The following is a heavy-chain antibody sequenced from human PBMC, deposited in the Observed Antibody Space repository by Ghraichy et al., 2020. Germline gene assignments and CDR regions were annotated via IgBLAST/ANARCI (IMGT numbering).Heavy chain of an antibody. Sequence: GSLRLSCAASGFTFSSYWMSWVRQAPGKGLEWVANIKQDGSEKYYGGSVKGRFTISRDNAKTSIYLQMNSLRAEDTAVYYCARRRGTLYGSGSLDYWGQGTLVTVSS. D-gene: IGHD3-10*01. J-gene: IGHJ4*02. CDR3: ARRRGTLYGSGSLDY. CDR1: GFTFSSYW. V-gene: IGHV3-7*03. CDR2: IKQDGSEK.